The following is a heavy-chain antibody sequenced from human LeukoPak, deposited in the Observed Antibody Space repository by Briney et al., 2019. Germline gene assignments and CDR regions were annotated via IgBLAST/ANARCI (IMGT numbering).Heavy chain of an antibody. V-gene: IGHV4-39*07. CDR1: GGSISSSSYY. D-gene: IGHD3-10*01. J-gene: IGHJ6*03. Sequence: PSETLSLTCTVSGGSISSSSYYWGWIRQPPGKGLEWIGSIYYSGSTYYNPSLKSRVTISLDTSKNQFSLKLSSVTAADTAVYYCARPKGYYGSGSYYLHYYYYMDVWGKGTTVTISS. CDR3: ARPKGYYGSGSYYLHYYYYMDV. CDR2: IYYSGST.